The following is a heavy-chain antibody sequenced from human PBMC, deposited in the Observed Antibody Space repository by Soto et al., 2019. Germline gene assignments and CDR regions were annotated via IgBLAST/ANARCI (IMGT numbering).Heavy chain of an antibody. J-gene: IGHJ6*02. D-gene: IGHD2-2*01. CDR3: ARSGIVVVPAAVPYYYYGMDV. Sequence: SETLSLTCTVSGGSISSYYWSWIRQPPGKGLEWIGYIYYSGSTNYNPSLKSRVTISVDTSKNQFSLKLSSVTAADTAVYYCARSGIVVVPAAVPYYYYGMDVWGQGTTVTVSS. CDR1: GGSISSYY. CDR2: IYYSGST. V-gene: IGHV4-59*01.